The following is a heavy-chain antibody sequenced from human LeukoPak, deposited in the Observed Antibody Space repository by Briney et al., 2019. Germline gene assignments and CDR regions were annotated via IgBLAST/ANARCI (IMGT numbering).Heavy chain of an antibody. CDR3: ARDLSGLETHGDGHSAPFDY. V-gene: IGHV3-33*01. J-gene: IGHJ4*02. CDR1: GFTFNAFG. Sequence: QPGGSLRLSCAASGFTFNAFGMHWVRQAPGKGLEWVAGIWYDGSSKYYADSVKGRFTISRDNSKNTLYLQMHSLRAEDTAVYYCARDLSGLETHGDGHSAPFDYWGQGTLVTVSS. D-gene: IGHD5-24*01. CDR2: IWYDGSSK.